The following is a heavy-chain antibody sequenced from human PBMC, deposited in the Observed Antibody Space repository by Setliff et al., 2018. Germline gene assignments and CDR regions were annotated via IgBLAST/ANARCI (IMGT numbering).Heavy chain of an antibody. V-gene: IGHV4-39*01. D-gene: IGHD6-19*01. Sequence: SETLSLTCTVSDGSSSSHYWGWIRQPPGKGLEWIGNIYYTGITYYNPSLKSRVTISVDTSKNHFSLKLTSVTAADTAVYYCARHLYSSGWYFDYWGQGTLVTVSS. CDR3: ARHLYSSGWYFDY. J-gene: IGHJ4*02. CDR2: IYYTGIT. CDR1: DGSSSSHY.